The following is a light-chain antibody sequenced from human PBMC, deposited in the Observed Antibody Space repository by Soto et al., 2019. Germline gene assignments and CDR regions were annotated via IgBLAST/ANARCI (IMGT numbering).Light chain of an antibody. CDR1: SSDVGGYNY. J-gene: IGLJ1*01. CDR3: SSYTSSSFYV. V-gene: IGLV2-14*01. Sequence: QSALTQPASVSGSPGQSITISCTGTSSDVGGYNYVSWYQQHPGQDPKLMIYDVSNRPSGVCNRFSGSKSGNTASLPISGLQDEDEAEYYCSSYTSSSFYVFGTGTKLTVL. CDR2: DVS.